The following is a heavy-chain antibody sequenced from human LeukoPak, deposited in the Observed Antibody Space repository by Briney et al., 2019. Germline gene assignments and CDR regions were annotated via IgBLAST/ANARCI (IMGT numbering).Heavy chain of an antibody. D-gene: IGHD1-14*01. CDR1: GFTFSSYW. CDR2: ISSSSSTI. Sequence: QAGGSLRLSCAASGFTFSSYWMSWVRQAPGKGLEWVSYISSSSSTIYYADSVKGRFTISRDNAKNSLYLQMNSLRAEDTAVYYCARDPRNLFYYYGMDVWGQGTTVTVSS. CDR3: ARDPRNLFYYYGMDV. J-gene: IGHJ6*02. V-gene: IGHV3-48*01.